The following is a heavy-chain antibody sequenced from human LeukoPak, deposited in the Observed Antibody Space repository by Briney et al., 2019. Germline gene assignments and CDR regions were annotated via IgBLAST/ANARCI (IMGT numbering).Heavy chain of an antibody. D-gene: IGHD1-14*01. CDR3: ARGRTLSEWRSWFDP. J-gene: IGHJ5*02. CDR1: GYTFTGYY. Sequence: GASVKVSCKASGYTFTGYYMHWVRQAPGQGLEWMGRINPNSGGTNYAQQFQGRVTMTRDTSISTAYMELSRLRSDDTAVYYGARGRTLSEWRSWFDPWGQGTLVTVSS. CDR2: INPNSGGT. V-gene: IGHV1-2*06.